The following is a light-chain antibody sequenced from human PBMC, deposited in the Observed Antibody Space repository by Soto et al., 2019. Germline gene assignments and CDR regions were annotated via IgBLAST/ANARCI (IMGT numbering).Light chain of an antibody. CDR2: DVT. J-gene: IGLJ2*01. CDR1: SNDIGGYNY. CDR3: ASYTSSNTLG. Sequence: QSALTQPASVSGSPGQSITISCTGTSNDIGGYNYVSWYQQHPGKAPKLMIYDVTYRPSGVSSRFSGSKSGSTASLTISGLQPEDEATFYCASYTSSNTLGFGGGTKLTVL. V-gene: IGLV2-14*01.